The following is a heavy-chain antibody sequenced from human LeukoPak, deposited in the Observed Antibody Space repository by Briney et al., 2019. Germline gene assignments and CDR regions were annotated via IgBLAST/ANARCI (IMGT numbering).Heavy chain of an antibody. Sequence: PGGSLRLSCAASGFTFSSYAMSWVRQAPGKGLEWVSAISGSGGGTSYADSVKGRFTISRDNSKNTLYLQMNSLRAEDTAVYYCAKRASGSGTSLYYFDYWGQGTLVTVSS. D-gene: IGHD3-10*01. J-gene: IGHJ4*02. CDR3: AKRASGSGTSLYYFDY. CDR2: ISGSGGGT. V-gene: IGHV3-23*01. CDR1: GFTFSSYA.